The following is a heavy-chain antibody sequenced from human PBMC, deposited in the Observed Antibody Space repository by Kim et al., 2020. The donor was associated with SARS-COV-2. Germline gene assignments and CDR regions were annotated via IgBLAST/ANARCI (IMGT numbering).Heavy chain of an antibody. D-gene: IGHD6-19*01. J-gene: IGHJ4*02. CDR1: GYTFTGYY. CDR3: ATGIAVCGTGAYFDF. V-gene: IGHV1-2*06. Sequence: ASVKVSCKASGYTFTGYYMHWVRQAPGQGLEWMGRINPNSGSTNYAQNFQGRVTMTRDTSISTAYMELSRLSSDDTAVYYCATGIAVCGTGAYFDFWGQGTLVTVSS. CDR2: INPNSGST.